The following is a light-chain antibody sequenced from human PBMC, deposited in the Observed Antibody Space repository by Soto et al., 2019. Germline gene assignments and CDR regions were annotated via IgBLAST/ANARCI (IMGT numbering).Light chain of an antibody. CDR3: QQHISYPRT. Sequence: DIQMTQSPSTLSASVGDRVTITCRASQSLNTALAWYQQKPVKAPRLLIYTASNLESGVPSRFSGSGSGTEFTLTISSLQPDDFATYYCQQHISYPRTFGQGTKVEIK. J-gene: IGKJ1*01. V-gene: IGKV1-5*03. CDR1: QSLNTA. CDR2: TAS.